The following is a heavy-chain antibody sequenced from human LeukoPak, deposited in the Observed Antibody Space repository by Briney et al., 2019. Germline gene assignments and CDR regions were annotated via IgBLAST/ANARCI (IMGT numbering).Heavy chain of an antibody. CDR1: GGSISSGSYY. V-gene: IGHV4-61*02. J-gene: IGHJ4*02. CDR2: IYTSGST. Sequence: PSQTLSLTCTVSGGSISSGSYYWSWIRQPAGKGLEWIGRIYTSGSTNYNPSLKSRVTISVDTSKNQFSLKLSSVTAADTAVYYCAREVVVAATIDYWGQGTLVTVSS. D-gene: IGHD2-15*01. CDR3: AREVVVAATIDY.